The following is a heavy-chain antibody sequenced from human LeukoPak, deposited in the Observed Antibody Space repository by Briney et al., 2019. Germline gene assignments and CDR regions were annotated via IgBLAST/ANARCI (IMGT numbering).Heavy chain of an antibody. CDR1: GGSISSYY. Sequence: SETLSLTCTVSGGSISSYYWSWIRQPPGKGLEWIGYIYYSGSTNYNPSLKSRVTISVDTSKNQFSLKLSSVTAADPAVYYCARVNTVDCSGGSCYSYWFDPWGQGTLVTVSS. J-gene: IGHJ5*02. CDR2: IYYSGST. CDR3: ARVNTVDCSGGSCYSYWFDP. V-gene: IGHV4-59*01. D-gene: IGHD2-15*01.